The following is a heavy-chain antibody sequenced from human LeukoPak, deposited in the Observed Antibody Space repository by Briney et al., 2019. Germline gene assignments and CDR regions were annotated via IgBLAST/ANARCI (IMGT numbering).Heavy chain of an antibody. V-gene: IGHV3-9*01. CDR3: AREDHSNYNY. Sequence: GGSLRLSCAASGFTFDDYAMHWVRQAPGKGLEWVSGISWNSGSIGYADSVKGRFTISRDNAKNPLYLQMNSLRAEDTAVYYCAREDHSNYNYWGQGTLVTVSS. CDR1: GFTFDDYA. J-gene: IGHJ4*02. D-gene: IGHD4-11*01. CDR2: ISWNSGSI.